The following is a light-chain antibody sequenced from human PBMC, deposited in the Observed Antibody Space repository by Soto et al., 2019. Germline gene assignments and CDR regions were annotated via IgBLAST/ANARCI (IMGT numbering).Light chain of an antibody. V-gene: IGKV3-15*01. Sequence: EIVMTQSPATLSVSPGEKETLSCRASQSVSSNLAWYQQKPGQAPRLLIYGASTRATGIPARFSGSGSGTEFTLTISSLQSEDFAVYYCQQYNNWPGTFGQGTKV. J-gene: IGKJ1*01. CDR2: GAS. CDR3: QQYNNWPGT. CDR1: QSVSSN.